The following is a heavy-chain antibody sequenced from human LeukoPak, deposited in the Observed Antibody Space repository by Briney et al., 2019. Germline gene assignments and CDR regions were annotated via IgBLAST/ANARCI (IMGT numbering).Heavy chain of an antibody. CDR2: ISGSGGST. CDR1: GFTFSSYA. CDR3: AKAPLGSVPRANWFDP. Sequence: GGSLRLSCAASGFTFSSYAMSWVRQAPGKGLEWVSAISGSGGSTYYADSVKGRFTISRDNSKNTLYLQMNSLRAEDTAVYYCAKAPLGSVPRANWFDPWGQGTLVTVSP. J-gene: IGHJ5*02. V-gene: IGHV3-23*01. D-gene: IGHD5/OR15-5a*01.